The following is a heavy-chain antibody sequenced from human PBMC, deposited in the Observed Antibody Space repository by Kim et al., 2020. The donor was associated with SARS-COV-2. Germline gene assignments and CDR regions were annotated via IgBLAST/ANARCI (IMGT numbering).Heavy chain of an antibody. CDR3: ASLRPYYDILTYYGMDV. J-gene: IGHJ6*02. V-gene: IGHV1-69*13. CDR1: GGTFSSYA. D-gene: IGHD3-9*01. CDR2: IIPIFGTA. Sequence: SVKVSCKASGGTFSSYAISWVRQAPGQGLEWMGGIIPIFGTANYAQKFQGRVTITADESTSTAYMELSSLRSEDTAVYYCASLRPYYDILTYYGMDVWGQGTTVTVSS.